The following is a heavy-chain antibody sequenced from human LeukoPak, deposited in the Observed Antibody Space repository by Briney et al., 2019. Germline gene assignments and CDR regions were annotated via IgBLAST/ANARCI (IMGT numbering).Heavy chain of an antibody. D-gene: IGHD5-12*01. V-gene: IGHV3-9*01. Sequence: GGSLRLSCAVSGFTFDDYAMHWVRQGPGKGLEWVSGFSWNSGSLDYEDSVKGRFTISRDNAKNSLHLQMNSLRAEDTALYYCAKDMAATIPLYGMDVWGQGTTVTVSS. CDR2: FSWNSGSL. CDR3: AKDMAATIPLYGMDV. J-gene: IGHJ6*02. CDR1: GFTFDDYA.